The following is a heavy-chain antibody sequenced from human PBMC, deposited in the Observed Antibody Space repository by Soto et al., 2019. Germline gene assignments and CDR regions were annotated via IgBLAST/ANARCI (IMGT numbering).Heavy chain of an antibody. CDR3: ARGRPEGGIDYYYYGMDV. V-gene: IGHV4-59*01. Sequence: SETLSLTCTVSGGSISSYYWSWIRQPPGKGLEWIGYIYYSGSTNYNPSLKSRVTISVDTSKNQFSLKLSSVTAADTAVYYCARGRPEGGIDYYYYGMDVWGQGTTVTVSS. CDR1: GGSISSYY. CDR2: IYYSGST. J-gene: IGHJ6*02.